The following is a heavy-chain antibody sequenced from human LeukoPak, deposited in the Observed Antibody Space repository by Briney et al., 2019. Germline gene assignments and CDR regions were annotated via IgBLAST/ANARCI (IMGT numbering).Heavy chain of an antibody. D-gene: IGHD2-2*01. V-gene: IGHV3-30*18. J-gene: IGHJ4*02. Sequence: PGGSLRLSCAGAGFTFSNYGMHWVRQAPGKGLEWVAVMSYEGRTMYYGDSVKGRFTISRDNSRNTLFLQMNSLSPDDTAVYYCAKEGTAQISTWYDNWGQGTLVTVSS. CDR2: MSYEGRTM. CDR3: AKEGTAQISTWYDN. CDR1: GFTFSNYG.